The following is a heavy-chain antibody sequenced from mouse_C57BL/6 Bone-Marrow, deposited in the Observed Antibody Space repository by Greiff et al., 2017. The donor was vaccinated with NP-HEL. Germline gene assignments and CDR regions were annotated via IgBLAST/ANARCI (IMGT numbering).Heavy chain of an antibody. CDR3: ARRDYGRSFPYAMDY. J-gene: IGHJ4*01. V-gene: IGHV1-82*01. Sequence: VKLQQSGPELVKPGASVKISCKASGYAFSSSWMNWVKQRPGKGLEWIGRIYPGDGDPNYNGKFKGQATLTADKSSSTAYMQLSSLTSEDSAFYFCARRDYGRSFPYAMDYWGQGTSVTVSS. CDR2: IYPGDGDP. D-gene: IGHD1-1*01. CDR1: GYAFSSSW.